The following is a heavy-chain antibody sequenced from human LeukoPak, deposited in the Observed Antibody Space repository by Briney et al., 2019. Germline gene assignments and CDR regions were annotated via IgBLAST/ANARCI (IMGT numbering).Heavy chain of an antibody. CDR2: INHSGST. CDR3: ARLRRYSYGSIDY. J-gene: IGHJ4*02. Sequence: SETLSLTCTVSGGSISSYYWSWIRQPPGKGLEWIGEINHSGSTNYNPSLKSRVTISVDTSKNQFSLKLSSVTAADTAVYYCARLRRYSYGSIDYWGQGTLVTVSS. V-gene: IGHV4-59*08. CDR1: GGSISSYY. D-gene: IGHD5-18*01.